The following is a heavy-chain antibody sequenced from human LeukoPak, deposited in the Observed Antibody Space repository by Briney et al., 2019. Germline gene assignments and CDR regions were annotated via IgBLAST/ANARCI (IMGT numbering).Heavy chain of an antibody. J-gene: IGHJ5*02. CDR3: ARDNSVGDIAWWFDP. CDR1: GYTFINNW. Sequence: GASVKVSCEASGYTFINNWMHWVRQAPGQGLEWIGLINPTGTRTGYAQKFQGRVTMTRDMSTSTDYMELSSLRSEDTAIYYCARDNSVGDIAWWFDPWGQGTLVTVST. D-gene: IGHD3-10*01. V-gene: IGHV1-46*01. CDR2: INPTGTRT.